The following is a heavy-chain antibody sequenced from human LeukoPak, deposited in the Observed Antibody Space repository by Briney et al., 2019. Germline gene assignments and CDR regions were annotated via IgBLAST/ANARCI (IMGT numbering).Heavy chain of an antibody. J-gene: IGHJ4*02. CDR1: GFGFSYYD. V-gene: IGHV3-23*01. Sequence: PGGSLRLSCVASGFGFSYYDMNWVRQTPGKGLEWVSTISGTDDSTYYADSVKGRFTISRDNSKNTLYLQMDSPRAEDTAVYHCARDRAVGYYDSGGHVIFDYWGQGTLVTVSS. CDR2: ISGTDDST. CDR3: ARDRAVGYYDSGGHVIFDY. D-gene: IGHD3-22*01.